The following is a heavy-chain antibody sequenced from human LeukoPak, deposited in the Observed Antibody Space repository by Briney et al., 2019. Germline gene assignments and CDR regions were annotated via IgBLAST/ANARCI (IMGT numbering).Heavy chain of an antibody. D-gene: IGHD6-19*01. J-gene: IGHJ4*02. Sequence: PGGSLRLSCAASGFTFSSNAMNWVRQAPGEGLEWVSSISEREGTTDYADSVKGRLPTSKDNSKNTLYLQMNSLRAEDTAVYYCARQWLVNGWGQGTPVTVS. CDR1: GFTFSSNA. CDR3: ARQWLVNG. V-gene: IGHV3-23*01. CDR2: ISEREGTT.